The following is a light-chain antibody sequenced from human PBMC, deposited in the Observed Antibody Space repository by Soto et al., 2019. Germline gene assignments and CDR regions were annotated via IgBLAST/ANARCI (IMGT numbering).Light chain of an antibody. V-gene: IGKV1-5*03. CDR3: QHYGGMWT. J-gene: IGKJ1*01. Sequence: DIQMTQSPSTLSASVGDRVTITCRASQSVSSWLAWYQQKPGEAPKLLIYKASNLESGVPSRFSGSRSGTEFILTISSLQPDDFATYYCQHYGGMWTFGQGTKVDI. CDR1: QSVSSW. CDR2: KAS.